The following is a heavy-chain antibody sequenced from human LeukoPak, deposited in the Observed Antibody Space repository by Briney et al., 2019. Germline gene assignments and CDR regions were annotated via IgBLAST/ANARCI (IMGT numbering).Heavy chain of an antibody. J-gene: IGHJ4*02. CDR1: GYTFTSYY. V-gene: IGHV1-46*01. CDR2: INPSGGST. Sequence: GASVKVSCKASGYTFTSYYMHWVRQAPGQGLEWMGIINPSGGSTSYAQKFQGRVTMTRDTSTSTVYMELSSLRSEDTAVYYRARDRSFVDTAMVTDYWGQGTLVTVSS. D-gene: IGHD5-18*01. CDR3: ARDRSFVDTAMVTDY.